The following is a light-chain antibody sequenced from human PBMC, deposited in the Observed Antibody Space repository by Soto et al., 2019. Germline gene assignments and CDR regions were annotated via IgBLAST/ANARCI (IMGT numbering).Light chain of an antibody. CDR3: QVWDSSSDHRGV. J-gene: IGLJ1*01. Sequence: SYELTQPPSVSVAPGKTASITCGGNNIGSKTVHWYQQKPGQAPVRVIYYDSDRPSGIPERFSGSNSGNTATLTISRVEAGDEADYYCQVWDSSSDHRGVFGTGTKLTVL. CDR1: NIGSKT. V-gene: IGLV3-21*04. CDR2: YDS.